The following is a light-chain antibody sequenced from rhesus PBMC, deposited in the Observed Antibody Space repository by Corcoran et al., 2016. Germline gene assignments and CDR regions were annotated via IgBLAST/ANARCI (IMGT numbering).Light chain of an antibody. V-gene: IGLV2-32*01. CDR2: EVT. J-gene: IGLJ1*01. Sequence: QAALTQPRSVSGSPGQSVTISCTGTSSDISDFNYFSWYQQHPDTAPKLIIYEVTKRPSGVSDRFSGSKSGSTASLTISGLQAEDEADYFCCSYAGSYNYIFDVGTRLTVL. CDR3: CSYAGSYNYI. CDR1: SSDISDFNY.